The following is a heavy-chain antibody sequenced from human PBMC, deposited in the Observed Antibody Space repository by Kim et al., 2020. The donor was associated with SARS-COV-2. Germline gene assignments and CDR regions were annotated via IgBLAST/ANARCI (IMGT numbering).Heavy chain of an antibody. J-gene: IGHJ4*02. CDR2: IYYSGST. D-gene: IGHD6-19*01. Sequence: SETLSLTCTVSGGSISSSSYYWGWIRQPPGKGLEWIGSIYYSGSTYYNPSLKSRVTISVDTSKNQFSLKLSSVTAADTAVYYCARHEGYSSGELDYWGQGTLVTVSS. V-gene: IGHV4-39*01. CDR1: GGSISSSSYY. CDR3: ARHEGYSSGELDY.